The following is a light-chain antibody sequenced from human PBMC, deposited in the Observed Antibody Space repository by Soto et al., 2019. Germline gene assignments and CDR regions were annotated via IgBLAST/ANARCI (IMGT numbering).Light chain of an antibody. V-gene: IGKV3-15*01. CDR3: QHYNYWPPKT. CDR2: GAY. J-gene: IGKJ1*01. Sequence: EIVMTQSPAPLSVSPGERTTLSCRASQSVGNNLAWYQQKPGQAPRLLIYGAYTRATGIPARFSGSGSGTDFTLTISSLQSEDFAVYYCQHYNYWPPKTFGQGTKVEMK. CDR1: QSVGNN.